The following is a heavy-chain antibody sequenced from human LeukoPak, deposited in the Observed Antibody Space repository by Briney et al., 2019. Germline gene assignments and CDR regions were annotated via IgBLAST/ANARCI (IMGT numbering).Heavy chain of an antibody. Sequence: GSLRLSCAASGFTFTTYWMTLVRQAPGKGLEWVANKKQDGTEKYYVDSVKGRFTISRDNAKNSLYLQMNSLRVEDTAVYYCAKVAKYYYGSETYYFFEHWGQGTPVTASS. CDR3: AKVAKYYYGSETYYFFEH. CDR1: GFTFTTYW. J-gene: IGHJ4*02. CDR2: KKQDGTEK. V-gene: IGHV3-7*01. D-gene: IGHD3-10*01.